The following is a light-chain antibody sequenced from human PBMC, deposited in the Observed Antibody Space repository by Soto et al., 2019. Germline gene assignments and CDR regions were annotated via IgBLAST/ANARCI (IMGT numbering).Light chain of an antibody. V-gene: IGKV1-5*03. Sequence: DIQMTQSPSTLSASVGDRVTFTCRASQSISNFLAWYQQKPGKAPNLLIFRASDLETGVPSRFSGSGSAADFTLTIASLQPDDFATYYWQQYKSYPYTFGQGTKLEIK. CDR3: QQYKSYPYT. CDR1: QSISNF. CDR2: RAS. J-gene: IGKJ2*01.